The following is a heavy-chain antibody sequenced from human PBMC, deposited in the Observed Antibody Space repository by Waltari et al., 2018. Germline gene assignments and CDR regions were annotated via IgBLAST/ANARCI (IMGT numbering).Heavy chain of an antibody. CDR1: GGSISSSSYY. J-gene: IGHJ4*02. CDR2: IYYSGST. Sequence: QLQLQESGPGLVKPSETLSLTCTVSGGSISSSSYYWGWIRQPPGKGLEWIGSIYYSGSTYYNPSLKSRVTISVDTSKNQFSLKLSSVTAADTAVYYCVRVYSRGYYFDYWGQGTLVTVSS. D-gene: IGHD6-13*01. V-gene: IGHV4-39*07. CDR3: VRVYSRGYYFDY.